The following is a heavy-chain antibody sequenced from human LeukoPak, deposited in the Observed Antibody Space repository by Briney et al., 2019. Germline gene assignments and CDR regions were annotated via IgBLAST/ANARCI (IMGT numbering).Heavy chain of an antibody. CDR1: GYSFTRNW. CDR2: IYPGDSDT. V-gene: IGHV5-51*01. J-gene: IGHJ4*02. CDR3: ARLYSGCDSYFDY. D-gene: IGHD5-12*01. Sequence: GESLKISCKGSGYSFTRNWIGWVRQMPGKGLEWMGIIYPGDSDTRYSPSLQGQVTISADRSISTAYLQWSTLKASDTAMYYCARLYSGCDSYFDYWGQGTLVTVSS.